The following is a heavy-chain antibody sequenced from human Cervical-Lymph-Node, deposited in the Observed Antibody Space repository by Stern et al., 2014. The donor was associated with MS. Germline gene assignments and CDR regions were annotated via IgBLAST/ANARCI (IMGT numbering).Heavy chain of an antibody. Sequence: QLQLQESGPGLVKPSQTLSLTCTVSGGSFSSGPYYWNWIRQPAGKGLEWIGRIYSSGSTNYNPSLKSRGSISIDTSKNKSSLKLSSVPAADTAIYYCARANMDTNLAAKPLDSWGQGALVTVSS. CDR3: ARANMDTNLAAKPLDS. CDR2: IYSSGST. V-gene: IGHV4-61*02. CDR1: GGSFSSGPYY. D-gene: IGHD1/OR15-1a*01. J-gene: IGHJ4*02.